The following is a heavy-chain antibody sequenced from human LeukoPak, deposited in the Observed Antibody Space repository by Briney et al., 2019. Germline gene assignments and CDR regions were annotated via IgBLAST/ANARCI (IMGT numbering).Heavy chain of an antibody. D-gene: IGHD2-15*01. CDR3: ARVTYCSGGSCYPFDP. CDR1: GGSISSGGYY. J-gene: IGHJ5*02. Sequence: SQTLSLTCTVSGGSISSGGYYWSWIRQHPGKGLEWIGYIYYSGSTYYNPSLKSRVTISVDTSKNQFSPKLSSVTAADTAVYYCARVTYCSGGSCYPFDPWGQGTLVTVSS. V-gene: IGHV4-31*03. CDR2: IYYSGST.